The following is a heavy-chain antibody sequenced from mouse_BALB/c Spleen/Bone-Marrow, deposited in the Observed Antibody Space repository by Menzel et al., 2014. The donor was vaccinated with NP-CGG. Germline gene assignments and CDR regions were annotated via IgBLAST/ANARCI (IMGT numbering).Heavy chain of an antibody. CDR1: GHTFTTYM. J-gene: IGHJ2*01. V-gene: IGHV1-4*01. Sequence: VQLQQSGAELARPGASVKMSCRASGHTFTTYMIHWVRQRPGQGLEWIGYINPTSGYTNYNQKFKDKATLTADKSSSTAYMQLSSLTSEDSAVYYCARRDDGYVYFDYWGQGTTLTVSS. D-gene: IGHD2-3*01. CDR2: INPTSGYT. CDR3: ARRDDGYVYFDY.